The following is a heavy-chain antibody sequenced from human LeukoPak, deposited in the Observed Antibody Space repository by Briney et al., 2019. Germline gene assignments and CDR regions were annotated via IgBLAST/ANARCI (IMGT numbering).Heavy chain of an antibody. J-gene: IGHJ5*02. CDR1: GGSISSSSYY. D-gene: IGHD3-22*01. V-gene: IGHV4-39*07. Sequence: SETLSLTCTVSGGSISSSSYYWGWIRQPPGKGLEWIGSIYYSGSTYYNPSLKSRVTISVDTSKNQFSLKLSSVTAADTAVYYCARGHALTIDSSGYYFGNWFDPWGQGTLVTVSS. CDR3: ARGHALTIDSSGYYFGNWFDP. CDR2: IYYSGST.